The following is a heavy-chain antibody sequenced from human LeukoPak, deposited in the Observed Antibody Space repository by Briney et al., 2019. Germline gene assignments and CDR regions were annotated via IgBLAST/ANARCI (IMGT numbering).Heavy chain of an antibody. CDR1: GGSINSYY. V-gene: IGHV4-59*08. J-gene: IGHJ6*02. Sequence: SETLSLTCTVSGGSINSYYWSWIRQPPGKGLEWIGYIYYSGSTNYNPSLKSRVTISVDTSKNQFSLKLSSVTAADTAVYYCARHMAEDSSGYYFLGYYYYGMDVWGQGTTVTVSS. D-gene: IGHD3-22*01. CDR3: ARHMAEDSSGYYFLGYYYYGMDV. CDR2: IYYSGST.